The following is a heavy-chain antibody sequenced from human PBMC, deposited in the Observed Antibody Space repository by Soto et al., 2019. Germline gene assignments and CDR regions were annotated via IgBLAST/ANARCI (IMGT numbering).Heavy chain of an antibody. CDR1: GFSFTTYG. CDR2: IWYDGSNQ. D-gene: IGHD2-21*02. Sequence: QVQLVESGGGVVQPGRSLRLSCAASGFSFTTYGLHWVRQAPGKGLEWVAVIWYDGSNQYYADSVKGRFTISRYNSKNILYLEMNSLRVDDTAVYYCVKDHCGGDCYSDPYFDYWGQGTLVTVSS. J-gene: IGHJ4*02. V-gene: IGHV3-33*06. CDR3: VKDHCGGDCYSDPYFDY.